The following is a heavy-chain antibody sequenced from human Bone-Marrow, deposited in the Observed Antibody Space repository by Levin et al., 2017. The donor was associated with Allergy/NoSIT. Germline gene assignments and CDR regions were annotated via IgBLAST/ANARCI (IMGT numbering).Heavy chain of an antibody. D-gene: IGHD6-13*01. V-gene: IGHV4-4*02. J-gene: IGHJ6*03. CDR3: ARGYSSSPARPPYYYYYMDV. CDR1: GGSISSSNW. CDR2: IYHSGST. Sequence: SETLSLTCAVSGGSISSSNWWSWVRQPPGKGLEWIGEIYHSGSTNYNPSLKSRVTISVDKSKNQFSLKLSSVTAADTAVYYCARGYSSSPARPPYYYYYMDVWGKGTTVTVSS.